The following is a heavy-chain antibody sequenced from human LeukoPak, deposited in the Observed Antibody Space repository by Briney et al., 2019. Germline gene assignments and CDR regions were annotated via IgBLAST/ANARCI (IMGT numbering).Heavy chain of an antibody. V-gene: IGHV1-18*01. CDR3: ARVQAYCSSTSCLDY. D-gene: IGHD2-2*01. J-gene: IGHJ4*02. Sequence: ASVKVSCKPSGYTFTSYGISWVRQAPGQGLEWMGWISAYNGNTEYAQKLQGRVTMTTDTSTSTAYMELRSLRSDDTAVYYCARVQAYCSSTSCLDYWGQGTLVTVSS. CDR1: GYTFTSYG. CDR2: ISAYNGNT.